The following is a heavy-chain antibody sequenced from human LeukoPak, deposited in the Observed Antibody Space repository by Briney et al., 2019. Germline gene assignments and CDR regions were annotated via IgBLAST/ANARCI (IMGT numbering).Heavy chain of an antibody. CDR1: GYDFISYY. V-gene: IGHV1-46*01. D-gene: IGHD2-8*01. Sequence: ASVKVSCKASGYDFISYYMHWVRQAPGQGLEWMGIINPSGGSTSYAQKFQDRVTMTRDTSTSTVYMELSSLKSEDTAVYYCAREDVVLVDAVRYYYYGMDVWGQGTTVTVSS. CDR2: INPSGGST. J-gene: IGHJ6*02. CDR3: AREDVVLVDAVRYYYYGMDV.